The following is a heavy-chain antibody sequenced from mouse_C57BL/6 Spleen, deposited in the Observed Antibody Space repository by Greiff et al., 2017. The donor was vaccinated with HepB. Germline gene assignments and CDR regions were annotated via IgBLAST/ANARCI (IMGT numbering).Heavy chain of an antibody. J-gene: IGHJ3*01. CDR2: INPNNGGT. CDR3: AREGD. CDR1: GYTFTDYY. V-gene: IGHV1-26*01. Sequence: EVKLMESGPELVKPGASVKISCKASGYTFTDYYMNWVKQSHGKSLEWIGDINPNNGGTSYNQKFKGKATLTVDKSSSTAYMELRSLTSEDSAVYYCAREGDWGQGTLVTVSA.